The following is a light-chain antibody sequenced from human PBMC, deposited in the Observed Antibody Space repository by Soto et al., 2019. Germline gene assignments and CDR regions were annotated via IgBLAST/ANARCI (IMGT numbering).Light chain of an antibody. CDR3: QHSYSTPPWT. J-gene: IGKJ1*01. CDR1: QSISSY. CDR2: AAS. V-gene: IGKV1-39*01. Sequence: DIQMTQSPSSLSASVGDRVTITCRASQSISSYLNWYQQKPGKAPKLLIYAASSLQSGVPSRFSCSGYGTDFTLTISSLQPEDFATYYCQHSYSTPPWTFGQGTKVEIK.